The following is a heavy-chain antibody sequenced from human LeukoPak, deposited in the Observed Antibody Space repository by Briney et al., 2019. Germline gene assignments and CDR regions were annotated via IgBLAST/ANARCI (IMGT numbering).Heavy chain of an antibody. D-gene: IGHD3-10*01. CDR2: IWYDGSNK. V-gene: IGHV3-33*01. J-gene: IGHJ4*02. Sequence: GGSLRLSCAASGFTFSSYGMHWVRQAPGKGLEWVAVIWYDGSNKYYADSVKGRFTISRDNSKNTLYLQMNSLRAEDTALYYCARDEEHPGGESDWGQGTLVTVSS. CDR1: GFTFSSYG. CDR3: ARDEEHPGGESD.